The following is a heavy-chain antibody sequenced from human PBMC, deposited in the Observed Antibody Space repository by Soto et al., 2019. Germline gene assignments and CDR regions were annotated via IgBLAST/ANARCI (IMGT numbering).Heavy chain of an antibody. V-gene: IGHV4-59*01. Sequence: SETLSLTCTVSGGSISSYYWSWIRQPPGKGLEWIGYIYYSGSTNYNPSLKSRVTISVDTSKNQFSLKLSSVTAADTAVYYCASGWDDILTGYYIDYWGQGTLVNVSS. J-gene: IGHJ4*02. D-gene: IGHD3-9*01. CDR1: GGSISSYY. CDR3: ASGWDDILTGYYIDY. CDR2: IYYSGST.